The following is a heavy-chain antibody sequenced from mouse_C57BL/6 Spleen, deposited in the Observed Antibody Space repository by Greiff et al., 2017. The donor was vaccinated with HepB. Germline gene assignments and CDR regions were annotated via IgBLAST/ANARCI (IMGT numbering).Heavy chain of an antibody. CDR3: ARHGDYDGFAY. Sequence: EVKLMESGGDLVKPGGSLKLSCAASGFTFSSYGMSWVRQTPDKRLEGVATISSGGSYTYYPDSVKGRFTLSRDNAKNTRYLQMSSLKSEDTAMYYCARHGDYDGFAYWGQGTLVTVSA. V-gene: IGHV5-6*01. CDR1: GFTFSSYG. CDR2: ISSGGSYT. D-gene: IGHD2-4*01. J-gene: IGHJ3*01.